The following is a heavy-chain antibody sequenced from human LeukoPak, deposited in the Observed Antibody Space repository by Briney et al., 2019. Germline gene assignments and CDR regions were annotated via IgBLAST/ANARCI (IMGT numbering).Heavy chain of an antibody. D-gene: IGHD3-22*01. Sequence: SETLSLTCAVSGGSISSGGYSWSWIRQPPGKGLEWIGYIYHSGSTYYNPSLKSRVTISVDRSKNQFSLKLSSVTAADTAVYYCARAPRDDDSSGYCFGYFDYWGQGTLVTVSS. CDR2: IYHSGST. CDR1: GGSISSGGYS. CDR3: ARAPRDDDSSGYCFGYFDY. V-gene: IGHV4-30-2*01. J-gene: IGHJ4*02.